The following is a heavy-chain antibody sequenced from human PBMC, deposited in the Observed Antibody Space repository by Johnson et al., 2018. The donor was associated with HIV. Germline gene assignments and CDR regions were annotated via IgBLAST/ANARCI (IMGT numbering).Heavy chain of an antibody. CDR2: IYSGGST. J-gene: IGHJ3*02. CDR3: STGDIVVVAGAMLLPLHDAFDI. Sequence: VQLVESGGGLVQPGGSLRLSCAASGFTVSSDYMTWVRQAPGKGLEWVSIIYSGGSTYYTRSVKGRFTISRDNSKNMLFLQINSLRVEDTAVYYCSTGDIVVVAGAMLLPLHDAFDIWGQGTMVTVSS. V-gene: IGHV3-66*02. D-gene: IGHD2-15*01. CDR1: GFTVSSDY.